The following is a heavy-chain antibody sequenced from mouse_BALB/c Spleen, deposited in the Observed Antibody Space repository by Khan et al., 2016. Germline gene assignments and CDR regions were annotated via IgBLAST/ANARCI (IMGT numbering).Heavy chain of an antibody. CDR1: GFNIKDTY. Sequence: VQLQRSGAELVKPGASVKLSCTASGFNIKDTYMHWVKQRPEQGLEWIGRIDPANGNTKYDPKFQGKATITADTSSNTAYLQLSSLTSEDTAVYYCARYYYFDYWGQGTTLTVSS. V-gene: IGHV14-3*02. J-gene: IGHJ2*01. CDR3: ARYYYFDY. CDR2: IDPANGNT.